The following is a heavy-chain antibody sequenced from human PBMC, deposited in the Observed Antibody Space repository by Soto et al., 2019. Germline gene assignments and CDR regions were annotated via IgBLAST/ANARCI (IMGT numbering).Heavy chain of an antibody. Sequence: SVKVSCKASGGTFSSYAISWVRQAPGQGLEWMGGIIPIFGTANYAQKFQGRVTITADESTSTAYMGLSSLRSEDTAVYYCARGSSPPQYGSGSYPYDYWGQGTLVTVSS. CDR1: GGTFSSYA. J-gene: IGHJ4*02. D-gene: IGHD3-10*01. CDR2: IIPIFGTA. V-gene: IGHV1-69*13. CDR3: ARGSSPPQYGSGSYPYDY.